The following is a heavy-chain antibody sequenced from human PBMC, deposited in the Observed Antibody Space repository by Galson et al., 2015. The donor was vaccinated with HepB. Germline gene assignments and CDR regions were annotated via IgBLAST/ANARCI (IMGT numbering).Heavy chain of an antibody. V-gene: IGHV1-69*13. CDR3: ARPNMDHEGSYCFDY. D-gene: IGHD3-10*01. CDR2: IIPTFGIA. J-gene: IGHJ4*02. CDR1: GGTFSSYG. Sequence: SVKVSCKASGGTFSSYGISWVRQAPGQGLEWMGGIIPTFGIANYAQKFQGRVTITADASTNTAYMELSSLRSEDTAVYFCARPNMDHEGSYCFDYWGQGTPVTVSS.